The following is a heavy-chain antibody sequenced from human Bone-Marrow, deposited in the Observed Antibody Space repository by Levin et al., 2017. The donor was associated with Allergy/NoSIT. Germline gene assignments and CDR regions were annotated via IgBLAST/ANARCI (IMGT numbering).Heavy chain of an antibody. D-gene: IGHD1-26*01. J-gene: IGHJ3*02. CDR1: GGSLSGNF. CDR2: INHGGST. CDR3: ARDRSIWAFDI. V-gene: IGHV4-34*01. Sequence: NASETLSLTCAVSGGSLSGNFWHWIRQPPGKGLEWIGEINHGGSTNYNPSLESRVTISVDTSKKQFSLRLNSVTAADTAVYYCARDRSIWAFDIWGPGTMVTVSS.